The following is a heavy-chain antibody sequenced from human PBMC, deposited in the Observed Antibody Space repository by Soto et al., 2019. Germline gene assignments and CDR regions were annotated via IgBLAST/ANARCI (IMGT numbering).Heavy chain of an antibody. CDR3: AAQRAAIDY. J-gene: IGHJ4*02. CDR1: GFTFSSYG. D-gene: IGHD6-13*01. CDR2: ISGSGGST. V-gene: IGHV3-23*01. Sequence: ESLLLSCAASGFTFSSYGMHWVRQAAGKGLEWVSAISGSGGSTYYADSVKGRFTISRDNSKKTLYLQMNSLRAEDTAVYYCAAQRAAIDYWGQGTLVTVSS.